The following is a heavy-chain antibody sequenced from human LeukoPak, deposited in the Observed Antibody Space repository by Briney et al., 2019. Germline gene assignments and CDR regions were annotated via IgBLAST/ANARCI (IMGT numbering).Heavy chain of an antibody. CDR2: ISDSGDST. CDR3: AKSHSVGYRGYFDY. D-gene: IGHD5-12*01. J-gene: IGHJ4*02. Sequence: GGSLRLSCAASGFTFTTYAMSWVRQAPGQGLEWISTISDSGDSTYYADSVKGRFTISRDNSKNTLYVQMNSLRAEDTAVYYCAKSHSVGYRGYFDYWGQGTLVTVSS. V-gene: IGHV3-23*01. CDR1: GFTFTTYA.